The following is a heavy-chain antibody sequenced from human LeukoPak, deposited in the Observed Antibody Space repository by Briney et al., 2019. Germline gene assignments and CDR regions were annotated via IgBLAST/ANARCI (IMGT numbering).Heavy chain of an antibody. CDR2: ITTSRDQ. Sequence: GGSLRLSCAASGFIFSDYSMGWVRQAPGKGLEWVSSITTSRDQNHAGSVKGRFTVSRDNAKNSLYLQMNSLRAEDTAVYYCARDRGSGSYYNLVYWGQGTLVTVSS. V-gene: IGHV3-69-1*01. CDR1: GFIFSDYS. CDR3: ARDRGSGSYYNLVY. D-gene: IGHD3-10*01. J-gene: IGHJ4*02.